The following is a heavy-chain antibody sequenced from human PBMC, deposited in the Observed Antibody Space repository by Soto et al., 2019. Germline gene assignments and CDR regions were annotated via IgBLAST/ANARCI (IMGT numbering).Heavy chain of an antibody. V-gene: IGHV1-18*01. CDR1: GYIFTSYR. CDR3: ARGDDSTGYYTARFDP. J-gene: IGHJ5*02. Sequence: GASVKVSCKSSGYIFTSYRINWVRQAPGQGPEWLGWITAGNGNTDYPQKLQGRVTMTRDTSATTAYMELSSLRSEDTAVYYCARGDDSTGYYTARFDPWGQGTLVTVSS. D-gene: IGHD3-22*01. CDR2: ITAGNGNT.